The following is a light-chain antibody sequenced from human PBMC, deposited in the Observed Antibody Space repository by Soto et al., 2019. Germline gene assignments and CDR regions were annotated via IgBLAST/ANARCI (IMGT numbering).Light chain of an antibody. Sequence: DIQMTQSPSSVSASVGDRVTITCRASQGISSWLAWYQQKPGKAPKLLIYAASSLKSGVPSRFSCSRSGTDITLTISSLQTADFATYYCPHYNSFPHTFGGGTMVDIK. J-gene: IGKJ4*01. V-gene: IGKV1-12*01. CDR3: PHYNSFPHT. CDR2: AAS. CDR1: QGISSW.